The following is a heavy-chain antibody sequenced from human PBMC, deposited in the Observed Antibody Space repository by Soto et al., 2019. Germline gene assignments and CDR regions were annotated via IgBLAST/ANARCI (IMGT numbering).Heavy chain of an antibody. CDR2: INHSGST. D-gene: IGHD2-2*03. Sequence: SETLSLTCAVYGGSFSGYYWSWIRQPPGKGLEWIGEINHSGSTNYNPSLKSRVTISVDTSKNLFSLKLSSVTAADTAVYYCAGLDIVVVPAAIHGYMDVWGKGTTVTVSS. CDR1: GGSFSGYY. CDR3: AGLDIVVVPAAIHGYMDV. V-gene: IGHV4-34*01. J-gene: IGHJ6*03.